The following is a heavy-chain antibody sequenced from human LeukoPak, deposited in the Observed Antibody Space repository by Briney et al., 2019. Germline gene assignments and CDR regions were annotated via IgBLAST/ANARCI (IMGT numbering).Heavy chain of an antibody. V-gene: IGHV1-69*05. J-gene: IGHJ3*02. CDR3: ARDGAHDYGDWDAFDI. D-gene: IGHD4-17*01. CDR2: IIPISGTA. Sequence: SVKVSCKASGGTFSSYAISWVRQAPGQGLEWMGGIIPISGTANYAQKFQGRVTITTDESTSTAYMELSSLRSEDTAVYYCARDGAHDYGDWDAFDIWGQGTMVTVSS. CDR1: GGTFSSYA.